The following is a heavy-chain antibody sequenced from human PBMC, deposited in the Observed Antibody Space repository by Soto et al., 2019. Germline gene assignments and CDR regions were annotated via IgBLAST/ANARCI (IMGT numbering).Heavy chain of an antibody. V-gene: IGHV3-30*09. D-gene: IGHD2-2*01. J-gene: IGHJ4*02. CDR1: GFTFSPYA. Sequence: QVQLVESGGGVVQPGRSLRLSCAASGFTFSPYAMHWVRQAPGKGLEWVAVISYDGNNKNYADSVKGRLAISRDNSRNTLYLQMNCLRAEETAVYYCARARLCTPALDYWGQGTLVTVSS. CDR3: ARARLCTPALDY. CDR2: ISYDGNNK.